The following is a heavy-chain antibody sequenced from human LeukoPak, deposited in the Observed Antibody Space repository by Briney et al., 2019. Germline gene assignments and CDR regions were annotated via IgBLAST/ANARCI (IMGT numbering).Heavy chain of an antibody. D-gene: IGHD1-14*01. CDR1: GYTFTGYY. J-gene: IGHJ6*02. CDR2: INPSSGGT. CDR3: ARKPEGMDV. V-gene: IGHV1-2*06. Sequence: ASVKVPCKASGYTFTGYYIHWVRQAPGQGLEWMGRINPSSGGTNYAQKFQGTVTMTRDTSISTAYMELSRLRSDDTAVYYCARKPEGMDVWGQGSTVTVSS.